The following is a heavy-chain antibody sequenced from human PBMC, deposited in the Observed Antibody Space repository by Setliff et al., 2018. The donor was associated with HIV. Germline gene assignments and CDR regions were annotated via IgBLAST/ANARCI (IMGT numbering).Heavy chain of an antibody. V-gene: IGHV1-69*10. Sequence: SVKVSCKASGGTFSIYAISWVRQAPGQGLEWMGGIIPILGMSIYAQKFQGRVTMTRDTSTSTVYMELSSLRSEDTAVYYCARDPPYSSGWFLDIWGQGTMVTVS. CDR2: IIPILGMS. J-gene: IGHJ3*02. CDR3: ARDPPYSSGWFLDI. D-gene: IGHD6-19*01. CDR1: GGTFSIYA.